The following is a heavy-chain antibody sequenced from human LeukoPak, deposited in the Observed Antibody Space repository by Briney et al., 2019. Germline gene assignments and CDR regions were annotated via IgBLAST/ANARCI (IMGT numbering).Heavy chain of an antibody. CDR1: GYSFTSYW. D-gene: IGHD6-6*01. Sequence: GESLKISCKGSGYSFTSYWIGWVRQMPGKGLEWMGIIYPGDSDTRYSPSFQGQVTFSADKSITTAYLQWSRLQASDTAMYYCARQYINSSPFDYWGQGTLVTVSS. V-gene: IGHV5-51*01. CDR3: ARQYINSSPFDY. CDR2: IYPGDSDT. J-gene: IGHJ4*02.